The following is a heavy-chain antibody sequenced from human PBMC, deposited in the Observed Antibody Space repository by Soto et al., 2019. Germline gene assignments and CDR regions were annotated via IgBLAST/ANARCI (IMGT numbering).Heavy chain of an antibody. J-gene: IGHJ6*02. Sequence: QVQLVQSGAEVKKPGASVKVSCKASGYTFTSYAMHWVRQAPGQRLEWMGWINAGNGNTKYSQKFQGRVTITRDTSASTAYMELSSLRSEDTAVYYCASAPAAITLDYYYYGMDVWGQGTTVTVSS. CDR2: INAGNGNT. D-gene: IGHD2-2*02. CDR3: ASAPAAITLDYYYYGMDV. V-gene: IGHV1-3*01. CDR1: GYTFTSYA.